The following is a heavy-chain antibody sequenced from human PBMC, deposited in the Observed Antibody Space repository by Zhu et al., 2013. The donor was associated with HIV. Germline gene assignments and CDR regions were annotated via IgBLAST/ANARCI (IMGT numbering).Heavy chain of an antibody. D-gene: IGHD3-22*01. V-gene: IGHV1-18*01. CDR3: ARASGVDSSGYFDY. CDR1: DYTFTNYG. J-gene: IGHJ4*02. Sequence: QVQLEQSGTEVKKPGASVKVSCKASDYTFTNYGITWVRQAPGQGLEWLGWISGYNADANYAQKFQGRVTMTTDTSTSTAYMELRSLRSGDTAVYYCARASGVDSSGYFDYWGQGTLVTGLL. CDR2: ISGYNADA.